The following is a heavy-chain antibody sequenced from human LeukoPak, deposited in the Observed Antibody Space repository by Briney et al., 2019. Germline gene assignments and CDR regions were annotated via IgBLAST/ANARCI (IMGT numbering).Heavy chain of an antibody. J-gene: IGHJ6*02. Sequence: GGSLRLSCAVSGFTFSDSWMSWVRQAAGKGLEWVANIKQDGSDRYYVDSVKGRFTISRDNAKNSLYLQMNSLRVDDTAVYYCATYINWVAGDVWGQGTTVTVSS. D-gene: IGHD1-1*01. CDR3: ATYINWVAGDV. CDR1: GFTFSDSW. V-gene: IGHV3-7*01. CDR2: IKQDGSDR.